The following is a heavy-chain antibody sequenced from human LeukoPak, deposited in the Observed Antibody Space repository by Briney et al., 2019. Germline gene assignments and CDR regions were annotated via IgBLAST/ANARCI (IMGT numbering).Heavy chain of an antibody. V-gene: IGHV3-33*01. Sequence: GGSLRLSCAASGFAFSSYGMHWVRQAPGKGLEWVAVIWYDGSNKYYADSVKGRFTIPRDNSKNTLYLQMNSLRAEDTAVYYCAQTYYDSSGYYWFDPWGQGTLVTVSS. CDR1: GFAFSSYG. CDR3: AQTYYDSSGYYWFDP. J-gene: IGHJ5*02. D-gene: IGHD3-22*01. CDR2: IWYDGSNK.